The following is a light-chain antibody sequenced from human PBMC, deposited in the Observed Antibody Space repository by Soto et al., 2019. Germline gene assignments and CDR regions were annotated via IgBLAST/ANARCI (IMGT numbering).Light chain of an antibody. CDR1: SSNIGSNT. Sequence: QAVVTQPPSASGTPGQRVTISCSGSSSNIGSNTVNWYQHLPGTAPKLLIYSDNRWPSGVPDRFSGSKSGTSASLAISGLQSEDEADYYCATWDDSLNGVVFGGGTKLTVL. CDR3: ATWDDSLNGVV. J-gene: IGLJ2*01. CDR2: SDN. V-gene: IGLV1-44*01.